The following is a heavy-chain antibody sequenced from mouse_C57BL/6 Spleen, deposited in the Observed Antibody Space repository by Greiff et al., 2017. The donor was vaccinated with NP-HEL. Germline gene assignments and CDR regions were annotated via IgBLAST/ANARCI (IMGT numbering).Heavy chain of an antibody. CDR2: IDPNSGGT. CDR3: WIYYDYDGLYYYAMDY. J-gene: IGHJ4*01. Sequence: QVHVKQPGAELVKPGASVKLSCKASGYTFTSYWMHWVKQRPGRGLEWIGRIDPNSGGTKYNEKFKSKATLTVDKPSSTAYMQLSSLTSEDSAVYYCWIYYDYDGLYYYAMDYWGQGTSVTVSS. CDR1: GYTFTSYW. V-gene: IGHV1-72*01. D-gene: IGHD2-4*01.